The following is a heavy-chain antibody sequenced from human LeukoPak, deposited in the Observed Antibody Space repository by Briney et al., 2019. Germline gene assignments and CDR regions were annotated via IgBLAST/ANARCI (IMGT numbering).Heavy chain of an antibody. CDR2: IYYSGST. CDR1: GGSISSSSYY. V-gene: IGHV4-39*07. Sequence: PSETLSLTCTVSGGSISSSSYYWGWIRQPPGKGLEWIGSIYYSGSTYYNPSLKSRVTISVDTSKNQFSLKLSSVTAADTAVYYCARGIAAALDAFDVWGQGTMVTVSS. J-gene: IGHJ3*01. CDR3: ARGIAAALDAFDV. D-gene: IGHD6-13*01.